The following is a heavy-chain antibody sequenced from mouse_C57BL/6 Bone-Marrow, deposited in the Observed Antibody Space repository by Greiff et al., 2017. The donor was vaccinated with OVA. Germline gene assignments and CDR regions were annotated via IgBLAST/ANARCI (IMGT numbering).Heavy chain of an antibody. Sequence: EVQLQQSGAELVRPGASVKLSCTASGFNIKDDYMHWVKQRPEQGLEWIGWIDPENGDTEYASQFQGKATITADTSSNTAYLPLSGLSSEDTAVYYCTVRYCDVWGTGTTVTVSP. D-gene: IGHD2-13*01. CDR3: TVRYCDV. CDR1: GFNIKDDY. J-gene: IGHJ1*03. CDR2: IDPENGDT. V-gene: IGHV14-4*01.